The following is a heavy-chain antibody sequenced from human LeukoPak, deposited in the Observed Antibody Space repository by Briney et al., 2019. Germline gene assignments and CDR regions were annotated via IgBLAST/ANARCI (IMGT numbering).Heavy chain of an antibody. D-gene: IGHD3-22*01. CDR2: ISGSGYT. Sequence: GGSLRLSCAASGFTFSSYAMSWVRQAPGKGLEWVSVISGSGYTYYVDSVKGRFTISRDNSKNTLYLQMNSLRAEDTAVYYCAKALRVDYYDTTCDYWGQGTLVTVSS. CDR3: AKALRVDYYDTTCDY. CDR1: GFTFSSYA. J-gene: IGHJ4*02. V-gene: IGHV3-23*01.